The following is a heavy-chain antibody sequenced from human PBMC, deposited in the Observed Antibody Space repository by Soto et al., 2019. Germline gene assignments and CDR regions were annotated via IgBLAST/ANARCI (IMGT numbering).Heavy chain of an antibody. CDR1: GYTFTSYA. V-gene: IGHV1-3*01. CDR3: ARRRSMVRGRHWFDP. D-gene: IGHD3-10*01. CDR2: INAGNGNT. Sequence: ASVKVSCKASGYTFTSYAMHWVRQAPGQRLEWMGWINAGNGNTKYSQKFQGRVTMTRNTSISTAYMELSSLRSEDTAVYYCARRRSMVRGRHWFDPWGQGTLVTVSS. J-gene: IGHJ5*02.